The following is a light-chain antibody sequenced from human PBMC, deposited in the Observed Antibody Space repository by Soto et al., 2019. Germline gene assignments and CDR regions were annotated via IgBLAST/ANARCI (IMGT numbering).Light chain of an antibody. CDR1: SSDVGGYNY. CDR3: SSYASSSNPVV. CDR2: EVS. J-gene: IGLJ2*01. Sequence: HSALTQPASVSGSPGQSITISCTGTSSDVGGYNYVSWYQQHPGKAPKLMISEVSNRPSGVSNRFSGSKSGNTASLTISGLQAEDEAEYYCSSYASSSNPVVFGGGTKLTVL. V-gene: IGLV2-14*01.